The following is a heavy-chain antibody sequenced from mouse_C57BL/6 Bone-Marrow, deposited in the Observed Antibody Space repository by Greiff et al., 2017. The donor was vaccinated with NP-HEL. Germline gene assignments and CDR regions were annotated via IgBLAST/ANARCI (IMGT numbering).Heavy chain of an antibody. D-gene: IGHD1-1*01. J-gene: IGHJ4*01. CDR1: GFTFSSYA. Sequence: EVQRVESGEGLVKPGGSLKLSCAASGFTFSSYAMSWVRQTPEKRLEWVAYISSGGDYIYYADTVKGRFPISRDNDRNTLYLQMSSLKSEDTAMYYCTRVCYGSSVYAMDYWGQGTSVTVSS. CDR2: ISSGGDYI. V-gene: IGHV5-9-1*02. CDR3: TRVCYGSSVYAMDY.